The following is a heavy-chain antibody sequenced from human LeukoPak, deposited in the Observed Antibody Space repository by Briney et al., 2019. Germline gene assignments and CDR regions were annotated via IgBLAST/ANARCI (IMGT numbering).Heavy chain of an antibody. V-gene: IGHV4-34*01. CDR1: GWSFSGYY. CDR2: TNQRGST. CDR3: AREFGGSGSPRDPPYYFDY. Sequence: SETLSLTCAASGWSFSGYYWSWIRQPPGKGREWSGVTNQRGSTNYNPSLKRRVSISVDTSKNKFSLKLTSVTAEDPAVYYCAREFGGSGSPRDPPYYFDYWGQGTLVTVSS. D-gene: IGHD3-10*01. J-gene: IGHJ4*02.